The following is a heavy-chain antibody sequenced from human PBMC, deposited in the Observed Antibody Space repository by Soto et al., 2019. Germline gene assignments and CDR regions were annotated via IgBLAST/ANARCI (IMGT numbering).Heavy chain of an antibody. Sequence: GGSLRLSCAVSGLPFSNPWMTWVRQAPGKGLEWVGRIKTKTDGGTIDYAAPVKGRFTISRDDSKNMLFLQMNSLKIEDTAVYYCTAGGYCSSSSCYWGQGTLVTVSS. CDR2: IKTKTDGGTI. D-gene: IGHD2-2*01. V-gene: IGHV3-15*01. J-gene: IGHJ4*02. CDR1: GLPFSNPW. CDR3: TAGGYCSSSSCY.